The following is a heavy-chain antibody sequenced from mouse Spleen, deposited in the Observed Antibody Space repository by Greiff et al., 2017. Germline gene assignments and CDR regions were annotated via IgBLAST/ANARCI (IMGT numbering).Heavy chain of an antibody. CDR3: AREDSSGYVGFAY. Sequence: EVMLVESGGGLVQSGRSLRLSCATSGFTFSDFYMEWVRQAPGKGLEWIAASRNKANDYTTEYSASVKGRFIVSRDTSQSILYLQMNALRAEDTAIYYCAREDSSGYVGFAYWGQGTLVTVSA. V-gene: IGHV7-1*01. CDR1: GFTFSDFY. J-gene: IGHJ3*01. D-gene: IGHD3-2*01. CDR2: SRNKANDYTT.